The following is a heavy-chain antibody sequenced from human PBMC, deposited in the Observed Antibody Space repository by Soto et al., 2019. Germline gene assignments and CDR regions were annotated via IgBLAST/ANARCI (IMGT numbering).Heavy chain of an antibody. D-gene: IGHD3-3*01. V-gene: IGHV4-31*03. CDR3: ARWWSGSRQGFDP. CDR2: IYYSGSN. Sequence: QVQLQESGPGLVKPSQTLSLTCTVSGGSISSGDYYWSWIRQHPGKGLEWIGYIYYSGSNYYNPSLKRRVTISVDTSKNQFSLKLSSVTAADTAVYYCARWWSGSRQGFDPWGQGTLVTVSS. CDR1: GGSISSGDYY. J-gene: IGHJ5*02.